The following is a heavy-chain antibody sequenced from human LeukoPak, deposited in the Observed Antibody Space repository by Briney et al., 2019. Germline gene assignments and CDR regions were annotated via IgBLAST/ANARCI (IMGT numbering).Heavy chain of an antibody. Sequence: SETLSLTCAVYGGSFSGYYWSWIRQPPGKGLEWIGEINHSGSTNYNPSLKSRVTISVDTSKNQFSLKLNYVTAADTAVYYCARGRGGKSRIARRVVDYFDYWGQGTLVTVSS. J-gene: IGHJ4*02. D-gene: IGHD2-21*01. V-gene: IGHV4-34*01. CDR2: INHSGST. CDR3: ARGRGGKSRIARRVVDYFDY. CDR1: GGSFSGYY.